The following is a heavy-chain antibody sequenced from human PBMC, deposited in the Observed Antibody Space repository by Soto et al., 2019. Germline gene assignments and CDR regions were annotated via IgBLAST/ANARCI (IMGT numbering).Heavy chain of an antibody. CDR3: AKATPYCGDDCPYGHFVY. CDR2: ISNSGDRA. CDR1: GFTFSSCS. D-gene: IGHD2-21*02. V-gene: IGHV3-23*01. Sequence: GGSLRLSCAGSGFTFSSCSMGWVRQAPGKGLEWVSIISNSGDRAYYADSVQGRFTISRDNSQNTVFLQMNSLRAEDTAVYYCAKATPYCGDDCPYGHFVYWGQGTLVTVSS. J-gene: IGHJ4*02.